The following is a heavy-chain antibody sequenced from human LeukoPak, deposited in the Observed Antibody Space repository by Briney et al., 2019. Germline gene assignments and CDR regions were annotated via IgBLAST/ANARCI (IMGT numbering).Heavy chain of an antibody. D-gene: IGHD3-9*01. V-gene: IGHV4-34*01. CDR3: ARERPQLRYFALGYMDV. Sequence: SETLSLTCAVYGGSFSGYYWSWIRQPPGKGLEWIGEINHSGSTNYNPSLKSRVTISVDSSKTQFSLKLSSVTAADTAVYYCARERPQLRYFALGYMDVWGKGTTVTVSS. CDR1: GGSFSGYY. J-gene: IGHJ6*03. CDR2: INHSGST.